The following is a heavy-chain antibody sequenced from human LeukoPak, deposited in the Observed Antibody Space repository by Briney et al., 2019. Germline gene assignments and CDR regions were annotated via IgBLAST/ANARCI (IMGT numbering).Heavy chain of an antibody. CDR3: AKGLALPRPHYFDY. V-gene: IGHV3-53*01. J-gene: IGHJ4*02. CDR2: TYTGGNS. D-gene: IGHD6-13*01. CDR1: EFTVSSIH. Sequence: PGGSLRLSCAASEFTVSSIHMVWVRQAPGKGLEWVSVTYTGGNSYYADSVKGRFTISRDNSKNTLFLQMNGLGAEDTAIYYCAKGLALPRPHYFDYWGQGILVTVSS.